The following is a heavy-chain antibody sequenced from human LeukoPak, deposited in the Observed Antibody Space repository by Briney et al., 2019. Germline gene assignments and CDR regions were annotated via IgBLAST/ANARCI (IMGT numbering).Heavy chain of an antibody. Sequence: SETLSLTCAVYGGSFSGYYWSWIRQPPGKGLEWIGEINHSGSTNYNPSLESRVTISVDTSKNQFSLKLSSVTAADTAVYYCARGGNSTVVTPPTFDYWGQGTLVTVSS. CDR2: INHSGST. CDR3: ARGGNSTVVTPPTFDY. V-gene: IGHV4-34*01. CDR1: GGSFSGYY. D-gene: IGHD4-23*01. J-gene: IGHJ4*02.